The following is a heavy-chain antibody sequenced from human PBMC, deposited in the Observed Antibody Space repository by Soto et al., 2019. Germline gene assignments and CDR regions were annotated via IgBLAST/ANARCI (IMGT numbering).Heavy chain of an antibody. CDR3: ASPGGGLRYFDWLFYY. CDR1: GGTFSSYT. Sequence: QVQLVQSGAEVKKPGSSVKVSCKASGGTFSSYTISWVRQAPGQGLEWMGRIIPILGIANYAQKFQGRVTITADKSTSTAYMELSSLRSEDTAVYYCASPGGGLRYFDWLFYYWGQGTLVTVSS. V-gene: IGHV1-69*02. CDR2: IIPILGIA. J-gene: IGHJ4*02. D-gene: IGHD3-9*01.